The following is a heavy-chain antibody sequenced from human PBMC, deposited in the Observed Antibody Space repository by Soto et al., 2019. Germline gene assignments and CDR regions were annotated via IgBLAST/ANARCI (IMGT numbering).Heavy chain of an antibody. J-gene: IGHJ6*02. Sequence: ETLSLTCTVSGDSVSSYYWSWIRQPAGRGLEWIGRIYISGSTDYNPSLKGRVSMSVDRSKNQFSLKLTSVTAADTAVYYCVRDCSGGGCYSDYGMDVWGQGTTVTVSS. CDR3: VRDCSGGGCYSDYGMDV. D-gene: IGHD2-15*01. CDR2: IYISGST. V-gene: IGHV4-4*07. CDR1: GDSVSSYY.